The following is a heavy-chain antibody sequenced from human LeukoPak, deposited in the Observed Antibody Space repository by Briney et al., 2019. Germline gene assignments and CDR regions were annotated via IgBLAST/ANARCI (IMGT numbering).Heavy chain of an antibody. D-gene: IGHD1-26*01. CDR1: GGSISSYY. CDR2: IYYSGST. J-gene: IGHJ4*02. V-gene: IGHV4-59*01. Sequence: SETLSLTCTVSGGSISSYYWSWIRQPPGKGLEWIGYIYYSGSTNYNPSLKSRVTISVDTSKNQFSPKLSSVTAADTAVYYCARVGAATYFDYWGQGTLVTVSS. CDR3: ARVGAATYFDY.